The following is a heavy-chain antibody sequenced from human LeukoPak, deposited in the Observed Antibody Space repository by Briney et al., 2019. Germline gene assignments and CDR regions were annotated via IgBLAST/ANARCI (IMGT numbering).Heavy chain of an antibody. CDR3: ARDYYDSSGYYFRELDY. V-gene: IGHV1-18*01. CDR2: ISAYNGNT. J-gene: IGHJ4*02. CDR1: GYTFTSYG. Sequence: ASVKVSCKASGYTFTSYGISWVRQAPGQGLEWMGWISAYNGNTNYAQKLQGRVTMTTDTSTSTAYMELRSLRSDDTAVYYCARDYYDSSGYYFRELDYWGQGTLVTVSS. D-gene: IGHD3-22*01.